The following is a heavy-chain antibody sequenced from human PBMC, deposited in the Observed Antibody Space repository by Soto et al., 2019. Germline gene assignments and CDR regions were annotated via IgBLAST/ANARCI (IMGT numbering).Heavy chain of an antibody. V-gene: IGHV3-7*03. CDR1: GFAFSSYW. CDR3: ARDLDWKDVFRFTETPPIQGLGIDN. Sequence: EVQLVESGGNLVQPGRSLRLSCVASGFAFSSYWMSCVRQAPGKGLEWVANIKQDGSETYYVVSVKGRFTISRDNTKNSLTLQMSGLRADDTAIYYCARDLDWKDVFRFTETPPIQGLGIDNWGQGTLVTVPS. D-gene: IGHD1-1*01. J-gene: IGHJ4*02. CDR2: IKQDGSET.